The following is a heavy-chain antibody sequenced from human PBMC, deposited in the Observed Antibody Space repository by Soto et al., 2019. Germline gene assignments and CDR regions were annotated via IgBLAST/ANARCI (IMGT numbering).Heavy chain of an antibody. Sequence: GASVKVSCKASGYTFTSYAMHWVRQAPGQRLEWMGWINAGNGNTKYSQKFQGRVTITRDTSASTAYMELSSLRSEDTAVYYCARSKYNWNYFAWFDPWGQGTLVTVSS. J-gene: IGHJ5*02. D-gene: IGHD1-7*01. CDR3: ARSKYNWNYFAWFDP. CDR1: GYTFTSYA. V-gene: IGHV1-3*01. CDR2: INAGNGNT.